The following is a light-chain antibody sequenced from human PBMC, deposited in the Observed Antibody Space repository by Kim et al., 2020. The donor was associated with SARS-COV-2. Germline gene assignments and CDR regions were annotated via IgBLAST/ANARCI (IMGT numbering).Light chain of an antibody. CDR2: ANG. J-gene: IGLJ3*02. V-gene: IGLV1-44*01. CDR3: AAWDDSLDAWV. CDR1: SSSIGSNT. Sequence: ELTQPPSASGTPGQRVTISCSGSSSSIGSNTVNWYQQLPGRAPKLLMYANGHRPSGVPDRFSGSKSGTSASLAISGLQSEDEADYFCAAWDDSLDAWVFGGGTQLTVL.